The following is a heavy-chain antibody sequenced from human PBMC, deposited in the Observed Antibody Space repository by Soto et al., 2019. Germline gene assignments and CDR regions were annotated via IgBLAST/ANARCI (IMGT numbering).Heavy chain of an antibody. CDR1: GHTLTELS. CDR3: AAGGTRWLHSPFDY. D-gene: IGHD1-1*01. Sequence: QVQLVQSGAEVKTPGASVKVSCKVSGHTLTELSMHWVRLAPGKGLEWMGGFDPEDGETISAQKFQGRVTMTEDTSTDSTYLELSSLRSEDTAVYYCAAGGTRWLHSPFDYWGQGTLVTISS. V-gene: IGHV1-24*01. J-gene: IGHJ4*02. CDR2: FDPEDGET.